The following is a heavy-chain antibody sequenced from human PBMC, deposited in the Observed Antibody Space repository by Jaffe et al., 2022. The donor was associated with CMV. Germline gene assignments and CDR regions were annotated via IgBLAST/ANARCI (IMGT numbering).Heavy chain of an antibody. V-gene: IGHV5-51*01. CDR2: IYPGDSDT. D-gene: IGHD6-19*01. CDR1: GYNFISYW. J-gene: IGHJ4*02. Sequence: EVQLVQSGVEVKKSGESLKISCKGSGYNFISYWIGWVRQMPGKGLEWMGIIYPGDSDTRYSPSFQGQVTISADKSISTAYLQWSSLKASDTAIYYCARQTYRSGWYFDYWGQGALVTVSS. CDR3: ARQTYRSGWYFDY.